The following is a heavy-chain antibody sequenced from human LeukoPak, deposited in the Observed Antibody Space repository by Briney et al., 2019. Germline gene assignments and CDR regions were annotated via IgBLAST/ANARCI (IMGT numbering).Heavy chain of an antibody. CDR1: GYTLTSNY. D-gene: IGHD5-24*01. CDR2: ISPSGGST. V-gene: IGHV1-46*01. J-gene: IGHJ5*02. Sequence: ASVKVSCKASGYTLTSNYMHWVRQAPGQGPEWMGVISPSGGSTTYAQKFQGRVTLTRDMSTNTDYLELSSLRSEDTAVYYCAKDNSVRDEAWWFSPWGQGTLVIVSS. CDR3: AKDNSVRDEAWWFSP.